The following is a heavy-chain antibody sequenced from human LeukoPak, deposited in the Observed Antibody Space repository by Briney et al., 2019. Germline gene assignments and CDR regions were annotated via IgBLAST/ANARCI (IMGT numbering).Heavy chain of an antibody. D-gene: IGHD1-26*01. CDR3: ARGGVGATTNWFDP. CDR2: IYHSGNT. CDR1: GGSISGSGYY. V-gene: IGHV4-30-2*01. J-gene: IGHJ5*02. Sequence: TSETLSLTCTVTGGSISGSGYYWSWIRQPPGKGLEWIGYIYHSGNTYYNPSLRSRVTISVDRSKNQFSLNLTSMTAADTAVFYCARGGVGATTNWFDPWGQGTLVTVSS.